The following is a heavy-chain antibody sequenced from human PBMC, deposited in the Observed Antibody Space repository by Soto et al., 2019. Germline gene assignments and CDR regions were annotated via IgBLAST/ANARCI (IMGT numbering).Heavy chain of an antibody. J-gene: IGHJ6*02. CDR2: IIPIFGTA. D-gene: IGHD3-3*01. CDR3: ARTYYDFWSGPGSYGMDV. Sequence: SVKVSCKASGGTFSSYAISWVRQAPGQGLEWMGGIIPIFGTANYAQRFQGRVTITADESTSTAYMELSSLRSEDTAVYYCARTYYDFWSGPGSYGMDVWGQGTTVTVSS. CDR1: GGTFSSYA. V-gene: IGHV1-69*13.